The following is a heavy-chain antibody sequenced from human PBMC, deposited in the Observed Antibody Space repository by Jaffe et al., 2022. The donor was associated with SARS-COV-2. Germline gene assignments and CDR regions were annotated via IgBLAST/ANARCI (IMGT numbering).Heavy chain of an antibody. CDR1: GFTFSSYD. V-gene: IGHV3-13*01. CDR2: IGTAGDT. CDR3: ARGIPGITGTTYYFDY. Sequence: EVQLVESGGGLVQPGGSLRLSCAASGFTFSSYDMHWVRQATGKGLEWVSAIGTAGDTYYPGSVKGRFTISRENAKNSLYLQMNSLRAGDTAVYYCARGIPGITGTTYYFDYWGQGTLVTVSS. D-gene: IGHD1-7*01. J-gene: IGHJ4*02.